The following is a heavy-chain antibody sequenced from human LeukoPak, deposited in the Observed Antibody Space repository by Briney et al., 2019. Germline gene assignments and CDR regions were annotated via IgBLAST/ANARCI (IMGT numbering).Heavy chain of an antibody. CDR3: TRDQTPYY. V-gene: IGHV3-49*04. CDR2: IRSKVYGGTP. J-gene: IGHJ4*02. Sequence: GGSLRLSCTASGFTFGDYAITWVRQAPGKGLEGVGFIRSKVYGGTPEYAASVKGRFTISRDDSKGIAYLQMNSLKTEDTAVYYCTRDQTPYYWGQGTLVTVSS. CDR1: GFTFGDYA.